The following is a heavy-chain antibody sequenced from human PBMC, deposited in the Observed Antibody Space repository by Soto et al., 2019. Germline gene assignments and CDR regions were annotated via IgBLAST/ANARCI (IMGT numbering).Heavy chain of an antibody. CDR2: IDYSGST. J-gene: IGHJ4*02. Sequence: QLQLQESGPGLVKPSETLSLTCTVSGGSISSSSYYWGWIRQPPGKGLEWIGRIDYSGSTYYNPSLKSRVTISVETSKNQFSLKLSSVTAADTAVYYCARRGGVGATTYDYWGQGTLVTVSS. D-gene: IGHD1-26*01. CDR3: ARRGGVGATTYDY. CDR1: GGSISSSSYY. V-gene: IGHV4-39*01.